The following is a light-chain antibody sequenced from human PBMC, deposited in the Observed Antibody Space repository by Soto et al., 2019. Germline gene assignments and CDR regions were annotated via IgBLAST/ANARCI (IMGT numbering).Light chain of an antibody. CDR1: SSNIGGNY. CDR2: YND. V-gene: IGLV1-47*02. J-gene: IGLJ1*01. CDR3: AAWDDSLSGYYV. Sequence: QSVLTQPPSASGTPGQRVTISCSGSSSNIGGNYVYWYQQLPGSAPKLLIYYNDRRPSGVPDRFSGSKSGTSASLAISGLRSEDESDYYCAAWDDSLSGYYVFGTGTKVTVL.